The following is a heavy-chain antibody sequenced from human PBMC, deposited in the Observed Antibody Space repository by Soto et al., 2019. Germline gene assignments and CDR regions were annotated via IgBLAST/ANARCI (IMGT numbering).Heavy chain of an antibody. Sequence: LRLYGAAYGFSFEAYTQHWVRLTPVESPEWISLISWDGGRTLHSDSVKGRFIISRDHSKNSLYLQLNSLTTEDTDLSFCASDRCDVLTGLKAYFDHWGQGTLVTVSS. CDR1: GFSFEAYT. J-gene: IGHJ4*02. CDR2: ISWDGGRT. CDR3: ASDRCDVLTGLKAYFDH. D-gene: IGHD3-9*01. V-gene: IGHV3-43*01.